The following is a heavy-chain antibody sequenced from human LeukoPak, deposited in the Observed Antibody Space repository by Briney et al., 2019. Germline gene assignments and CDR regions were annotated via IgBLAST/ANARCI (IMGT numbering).Heavy chain of an antibody. CDR1: GYSISSGYY. Sequence: PSETLSLTCTVSGYSISSGYYWGWIRQPPGKRLEWIGSIYHSGSTYYNPSLKSRVTISVDTSKNQFSLKLSSVTAADTAVYYCARDRSRNYDFWSGYYPWWFDPWGQGTLVTVSS. J-gene: IGHJ5*02. V-gene: IGHV4-38-2*02. CDR2: IYHSGST. CDR3: ARDRSRNYDFWSGYYPWWFDP. D-gene: IGHD3-3*01.